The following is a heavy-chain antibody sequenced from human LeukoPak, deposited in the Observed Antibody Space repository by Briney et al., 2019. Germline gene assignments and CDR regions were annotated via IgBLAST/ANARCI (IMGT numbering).Heavy chain of an antibody. CDR3: ARDDYDSSGYQLGAFDI. Sequence: PGGSLRLSCAASGFTFSSYAMSWVRQAPGKGLEWVSAISGSGGSTYYADSVKGRFTISRDNSKNTLYLQMNSLRAEDTAVYYCARDDYDSSGYQLGAFDIWGQGTMVTVSS. D-gene: IGHD3-22*01. CDR1: GFTFSSYA. J-gene: IGHJ3*02. CDR2: ISGSGGST. V-gene: IGHV3-23*01.